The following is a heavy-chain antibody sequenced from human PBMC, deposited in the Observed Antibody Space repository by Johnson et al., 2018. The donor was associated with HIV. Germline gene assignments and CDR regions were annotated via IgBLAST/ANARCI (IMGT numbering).Heavy chain of an antibody. V-gene: IGHV3-30*02. D-gene: IGHD3-16*01. J-gene: IGHJ3*01. CDR2: IRYDGSNK. Sequence: QVQLVESGGGVVRPGGSLRLSCAASGFTFSSYGMHWVRQAPGKGLEWVAFIRYDGSNKYYADSVKGRFNISRDNSKNTLYLQMNSLRAEDSALYYCAKPPSMGADAFDVWGQGTMVTVSS. CDR1: GFTFSSYG. CDR3: AKPPSMGADAFDV.